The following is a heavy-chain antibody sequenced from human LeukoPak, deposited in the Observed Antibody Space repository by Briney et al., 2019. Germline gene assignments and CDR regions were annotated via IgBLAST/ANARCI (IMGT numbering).Heavy chain of an antibody. J-gene: IGHJ4*02. D-gene: IGHD3-22*01. CDR1: AFTFSSYA. CDR2: ISYDGSNK. Sequence: PGRSLRLSCAASAFTFSSYAMHWVRQAPGKGLEWVAVISYDGSNKYYADSVKGRFTISRDNSKNTLYLQMNSLRAEDTAVYYCARDRYYDSSGYFDYWGQGTLVTVSS. CDR3: ARDRYYDSSGYFDY. V-gene: IGHV3-30-3*01.